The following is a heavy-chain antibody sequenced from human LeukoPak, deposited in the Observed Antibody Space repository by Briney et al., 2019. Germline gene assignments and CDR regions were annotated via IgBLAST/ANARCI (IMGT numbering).Heavy chain of an antibody. CDR3: ARDVGVVYDFWSGYYTGKEYFQH. V-gene: IGHV3-7*01. J-gene: IGHJ1*01. Sequence: GGSLRLSCAASGFTFSSYWMSWVRQAPGKGLEWVANIKQDGSEKYYVDSVKGRFTISRDNDKNSLYLQMNSLRAEDTAVYYCARDVGVVYDFWSGYYTGKEYFQHWGQGTLVTVSS. CDR1: GFTFSSYW. CDR2: IKQDGSEK. D-gene: IGHD3-3*01.